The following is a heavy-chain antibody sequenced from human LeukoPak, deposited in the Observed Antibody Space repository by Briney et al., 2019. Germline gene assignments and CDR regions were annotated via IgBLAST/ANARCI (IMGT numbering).Heavy chain of an antibody. D-gene: IGHD3-10*01. V-gene: IGHV1-2*02. CDR2: INPNSGGT. CDR3: ARATFWYYYGSGSPKRGMDV. Sequence: ASVKVSCEASGYTFTGYYMHWVRQAPGQGLEWMGWINPNSGGTNYAQRFQGRVTMTRDTSISTAYMELSRLRSDDTAVYYCARATFWYYYGSGSPKRGMDVWGKGTTVTVSS. J-gene: IGHJ6*04. CDR1: GYTFTGYY.